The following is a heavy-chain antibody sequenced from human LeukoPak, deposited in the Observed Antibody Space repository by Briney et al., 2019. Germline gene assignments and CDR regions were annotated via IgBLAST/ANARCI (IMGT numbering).Heavy chain of an antibody. V-gene: IGHV3-23*01. J-gene: IGHJ3*02. CDR2: ISGSGGST. CDR1: GFTFSFYT. D-gene: IGHD3-22*01. CDR3: AKATAPRRHRIVVVIRGGDAFDI. Sequence: PGGSLRLSCAASGFTFSFYTMSWVRQAPGKGLEWVSAISGSGGSTYYADSVKGRFTISRDNSKNTLYLQMNSLRAEDTAVYYCAKATAPRRHRIVVVIRGGDAFDIWGQGTMVTVSS.